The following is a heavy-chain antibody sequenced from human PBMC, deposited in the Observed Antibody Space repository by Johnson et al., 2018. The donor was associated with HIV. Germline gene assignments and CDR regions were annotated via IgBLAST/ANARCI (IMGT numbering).Heavy chain of an antibody. J-gene: IGHJ3*02. CDR2: IWYDGSNK. CDR3: ARVLGDYAYHI. CDR1: GFTFSSYG. V-gene: IGHV3-33*01. D-gene: IGHD4-17*01. Sequence: QVQLVESGGGVVQPGRSLRLSCAASGFTFSSYGMHWVSQAPGKGLEWVAVIWYDGSNKYYADSVKGRFTIARDNAKNSLYLQMNSLRVEDTAVYYCARVLGDYAYHIWGQGTMVTVSS.